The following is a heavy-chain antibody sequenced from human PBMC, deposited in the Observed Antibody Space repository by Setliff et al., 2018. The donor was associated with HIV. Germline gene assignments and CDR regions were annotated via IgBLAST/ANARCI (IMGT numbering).Heavy chain of an antibody. CDR1: GFTFSSYS. D-gene: IGHD2-2*01. Sequence: GGSLRLSCAASGFTFSSYSMNWVRQAPGKGLEWVSSISSSSSYIYYADSVKGRVTITTDTSTSTAYMELRSLRSDDTALYYCARKPTGSPSDYWGQGTLVTVSS. J-gene: IGHJ4*02. CDR2: ISSSSSYI. CDR3: ARKPTGSPSDY. V-gene: IGHV3-21*04.